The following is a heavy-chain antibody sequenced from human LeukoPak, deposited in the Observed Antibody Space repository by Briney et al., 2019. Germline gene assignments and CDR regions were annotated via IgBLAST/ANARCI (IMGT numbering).Heavy chain of an antibody. Sequence: GSSVRVSSKASGGTFSSYAVSWLRQAPGQGLEWMRGIIPLSGTAKYAERFQGRVTFTTDESTTTVYMDMTTLRSEDTAVYFCARGPRDGYSLMPYYFDYWGHGTRVIVSS. V-gene: IGHV1-69*05. J-gene: IGHJ4*01. D-gene: IGHD5-24*01. CDR2: IIPLSGTA. CDR1: GGTFSSYA. CDR3: ARGPRDGYSLMPYYFDY.